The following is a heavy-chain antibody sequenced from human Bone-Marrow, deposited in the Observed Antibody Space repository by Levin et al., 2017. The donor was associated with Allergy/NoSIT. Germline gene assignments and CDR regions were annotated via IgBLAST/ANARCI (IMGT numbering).Heavy chain of an antibody. CDR2: ISSDGGTT. CDR1: GFAFSSNW. V-gene: IGHV3-74*01. J-gene: IGHJ4*02. CDR3: ARDHHYGD. Sequence: PGGSLRLSCAASGFAFSSNWMHWVRQVPGKGLLWVSRISSDGGTTFYPDSCQGRFTISEDNAKSTRYLQMNSLGVEDTAMYYCARDHHYGDWGQGTLVTVSS. D-gene: IGHD4-17*01.